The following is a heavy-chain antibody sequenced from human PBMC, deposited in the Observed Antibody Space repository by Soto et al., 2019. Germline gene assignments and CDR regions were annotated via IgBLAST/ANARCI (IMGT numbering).Heavy chain of an antibody. J-gene: IGHJ4*02. Sequence: EVQLVESGGGLVQPGGSLRLSCAASGFTFSSYAMHWVRQAPGKGLEYVSAISSNGGSTYYANSVKGRFTISRDNSKNTLYLQMGSLRAEDMAVYYCARRSREMATAYDYWGQGTLVTVSS. CDR2: ISSNGGST. CDR1: GFTFSSYA. V-gene: IGHV3-64*01. D-gene: IGHD5-18*01. CDR3: ARRSREMATAYDY.